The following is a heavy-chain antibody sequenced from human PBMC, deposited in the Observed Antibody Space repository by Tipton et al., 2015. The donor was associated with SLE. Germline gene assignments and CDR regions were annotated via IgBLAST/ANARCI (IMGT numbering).Heavy chain of an antibody. Sequence: TLSLTCTVSGGSIRLYYWSWIRQPPGEGLEWIGYIYYSGSTNYNPSLKSRVTISVDTSKNQFSLKLSSVTAADTAVYYCARGGRAWNLFDYWGQGTLVTVSS. CDR3: ARGGRAWNLFDY. D-gene: IGHD1-1*01. J-gene: IGHJ4*02. CDR1: GGSIRLYY. CDR2: IYYSGST. V-gene: IGHV4-59*01.